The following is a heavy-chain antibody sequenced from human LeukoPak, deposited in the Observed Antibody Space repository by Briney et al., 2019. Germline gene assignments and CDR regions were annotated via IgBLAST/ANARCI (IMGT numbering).Heavy chain of an antibody. CDR1: GFSFSEYE. Sequence: GGSLRLSCAASGFSFSEYEMNWVRQAPGKGLEWVSYISDSVSTIYYADSVKGRFTISRDNAKNSVYLQMNGLRVEDTAVYYCARDHRTCTRNICHSTIVPDAFDIWGQGTMVTVSS. CDR2: ISDSVSTI. V-gene: IGHV3-48*03. J-gene: IGHJ3*02. D-gene: IGHD2-8*01. CDR3: ARDHRTCTRNICHSTIVPDAFDI.